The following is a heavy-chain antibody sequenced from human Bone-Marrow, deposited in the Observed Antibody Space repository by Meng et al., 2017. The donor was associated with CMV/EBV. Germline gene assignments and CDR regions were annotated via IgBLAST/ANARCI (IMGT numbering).Heavy chain of an antibody. D-gene: IGHD3-3*01. Sequence: SETLSLTCTVSGGSISSSSYYWGWIRQPPGKGLEFIGTIYYSVNTYYNPSLKSRVTISVDTYKNQFNLTLSSVTAADTAVYYCARDLSSSRTIFGVVIGVYDIWGQGTMVTVSS. J-gene: IGHJ3*02. V-gene: IGHV4-39*06. CDR3: ARDLSSSRTIFGVVIGVYDI. CDR1: GGSISSSSYY. CDR2: IYYSVNT.